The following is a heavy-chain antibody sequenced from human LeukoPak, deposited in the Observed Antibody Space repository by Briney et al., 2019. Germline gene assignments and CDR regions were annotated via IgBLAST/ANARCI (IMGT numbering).Heavy chain of an antibody. Sequence: GGSLRLSCAASGFTFSSYAMTWVRQAPGKGLEWVSAISGSGGSTYYADSVKGRFTISRDNSKNTLYLQMNSLRAEDTAVYYCAEQKYSSGWSDFDYWGQVTLVTVSS. D-gene: IGHD6-19*01. CDR2: ISGSGGST. J-gene: IGHJ4*02. V-gene: IGHV3-23*01. CDR3: AEQKYSSGWSDFDY. CDR1: GFTFSSYA.